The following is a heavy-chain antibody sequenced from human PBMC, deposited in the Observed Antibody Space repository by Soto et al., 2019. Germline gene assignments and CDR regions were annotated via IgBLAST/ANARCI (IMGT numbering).Heavy chain of an antibody. CDR3: ATHGVYSGPSAGY. J-gene: IGHJ4*02. CDR1: GGTFSSYA. V-gene: IGHV1-69*13. Sequence: SVKVSCKASGGTFSSYAISWVRQAPGQGLGWMGGIIPIFGTANYAQKFQGRVTITADESTSTAYMELSSLRSEDTAVYYCATHGVYSGPSAGYWGQGTLVTVSS. CDR2: IIPIFGTA. D-gene: IGHD6-6*01.